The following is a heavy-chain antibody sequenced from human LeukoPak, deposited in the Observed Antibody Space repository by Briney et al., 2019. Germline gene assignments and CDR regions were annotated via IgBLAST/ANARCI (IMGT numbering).Heavy chain of an antibody. D-gene: IGHD3-10*01. V-gene: IGHV4-4*07. Sequence: SETLSLTCTVSGGSISNYYWNWIRQPAGKGLEWVGRVYASGSTRYNPSFNSRVTMSAETSKNQVSLKMTSVTAADTAVYYCARYGSGSYSLFNWFDPWGQGTLVTVSS. J-gene: IGHJ5*02. CDR2: VYASGST. CDR1: GGSISNYY. CDR3: ARYGSGSYSLFNWFDP.